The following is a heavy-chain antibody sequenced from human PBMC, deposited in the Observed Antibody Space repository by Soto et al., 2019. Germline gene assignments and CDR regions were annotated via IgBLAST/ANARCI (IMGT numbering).Heavy chain of an antibody. CDR2: FSGSGGNI. D-gene: IGHD1-26*01. CDR3: AKDPPWTVGPLAMDV. CDR1: GFAFSTHA. V-gene: IGHV3-23*01. J-gene: IGHJ6*02. Sequence: GGSLRLSCVASGFAFSTHAMSWVRQAPGKGLEWVSTFSGSGGNIYYAESVKGRLTISRDDSKNTLYLQMDSLRVEDTAVYYCAKDPPWTVGPLAMDVWGQGTTVTSP.